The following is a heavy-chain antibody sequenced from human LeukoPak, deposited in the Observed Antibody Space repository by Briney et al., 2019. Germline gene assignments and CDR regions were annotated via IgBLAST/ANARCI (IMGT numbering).Heavy chain of an antibody. CDR3: AKDWSCDY. D-gene: IGHD1-26*01. V-gene: IGHV3-23*01. CDR2: ISGSGDKI. Sequence: PGGSLRLSCAASGFTFSNSAMTWVRQAPGKGLEWVSAISGSGDKIHYADSVKGRFTISRDNSKNTLYLQMNSLGVEDTAIYYCAKDWSCDYWGQGTLITVSS. J-gene: IGHJ4*02. CDR1: GFTFSNSA.